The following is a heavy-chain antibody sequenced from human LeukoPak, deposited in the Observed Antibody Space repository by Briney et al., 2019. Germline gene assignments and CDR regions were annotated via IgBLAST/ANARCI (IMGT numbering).Heavy chain of an antibody. V-gene: IGHV3-33*01. CDR3: ARAGFYSHFFYGMDV. CDR1: GFTFSSYG. D-gene: IGHD3-10*01. CDR2: IWYDGSNK. J-gene: IGHJ6*02. Sequence: GRSLRLSCAASGFTFSSYGMHWVRQAPGKGLECVAVIWYDGSNKYYADSVKGRFTISRDNSKNTLYLQMNSLRAEDTAVYYCARAGFYSHFFYGMDVWGQGTTVTVSS.